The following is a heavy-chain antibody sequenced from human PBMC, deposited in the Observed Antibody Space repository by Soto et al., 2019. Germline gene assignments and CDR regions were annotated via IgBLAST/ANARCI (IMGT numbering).Heavy chain of an antibody. CDR2: IYPGDSDT. V-gene: IGHV5-51*01. CDR3: ARSIAVADPYYYYGMDV. Sequence: GESLKISCKGYGYSFTSYWIGWVRQMTGKGLEWMGIIYPGDSDTRYSPSFQGQVTISADKSKNTLYLQMISLRAEDTAVYYCARSIAVADPYYYYGMDVWGQGTTVTVSS. CDR1: GYSFTSYW. J-gene: IGHJ6*02. D-gene: IGHD6-19*01.